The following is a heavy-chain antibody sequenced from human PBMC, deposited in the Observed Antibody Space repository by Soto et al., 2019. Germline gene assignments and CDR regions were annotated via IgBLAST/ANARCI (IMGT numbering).Heavy chain of an antibody. Sequence: EVQLVESGGGLVQPGRSLRLSCAASGFTFDDYAMHWVRQAPGKGLEWVSGISWNSGSIGYADSVKGRFTISRDNAKNSLYLQMNSLRAEDTALYYCAKGPIVSSWYREYFQHWGQGTLVTVSS. CDR1: GFTFDDYA. V-gene: IGHV3-9*01. CDR3: AKGPIVSSWYREYFQH. CDR2: ISWNSGSI. D-gene: IGHD6-13*01. J-gene: IGHJ1*01.